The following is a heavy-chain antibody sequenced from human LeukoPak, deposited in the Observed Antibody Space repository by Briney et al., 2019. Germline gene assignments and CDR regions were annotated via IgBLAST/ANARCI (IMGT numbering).Heavy chain of an antibody. J-gene: IGHJ5*02. CDR1: GFTFSSYG. V-gene: IGHV3-30*02. Sequence: PGGSLRLSCAASGFTFSSYGMHWVRQAPGKGLEWVAFIRYDGSNKYYADSVKGRFTISRDNSKNTLYLQMNNLRAEDTAVYYCAKAPKLGYCGSTSCSWGQGTLVTVSS. CDR2: IRYDGSNK. D-gene: IGHD2-2*01. CDR3: AKAPKLGYCGSTSCS.